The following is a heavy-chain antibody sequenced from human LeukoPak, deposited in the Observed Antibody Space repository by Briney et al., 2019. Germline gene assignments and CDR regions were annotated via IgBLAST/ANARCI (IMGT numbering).Heavy chain of an antibody. CDR2: INPNSGGT. CDR3: ARDWSNSSSCP. Sequence: ASVKVSCKASGYTFTGYYMHWARQAPGQGLEWMGRINPNSGGTNYAQKFQGRVTMTRDTSISTAYMELSRLRSDDTAVYYCARDWSNSSSCPWGQGTLVTVSS. CDR1: GYTFTGYY. J-gene: IGHJ5*02. V-gene: IGHV1-2*06. D-gene: IGHD6-13*01.